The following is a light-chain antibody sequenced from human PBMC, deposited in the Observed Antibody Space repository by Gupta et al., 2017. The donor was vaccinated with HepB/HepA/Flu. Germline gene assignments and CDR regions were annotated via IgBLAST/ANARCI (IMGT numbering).Light chain of an antibody. J-gene: IGKJ2*03. V-gene: IGKV2-24*01. CDR2: KSS. CDR1: QSRVHSDGNTY. Sequence: DIVTTPTLPPSPVTLGQPGSISCRASQSRVHSDGNTYLSWVQQRPGQRPRPLIYKSSNRGPGVPDRFSGGGAGTDFTLKIRRGEAEDVGVYYCRQAKQFGNSFGQGTKLEIK. CDR3: RQAKQFGNS.